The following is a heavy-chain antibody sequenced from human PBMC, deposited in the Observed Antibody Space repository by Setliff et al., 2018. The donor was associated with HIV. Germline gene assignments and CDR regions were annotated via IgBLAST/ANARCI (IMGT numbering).Heavy chain of an antibody. CDR1: GFTFSDYW. Sequence: GGSLRLSCTASGFTFSDYWMTWVRQAPGKGLELVANIKDDGSHKNYVGSVKGRFTISRDNARNSLYLQMHSLRADDTAVYYCARGSRYYGPGSPDHWGQGTLVTVSS. CDR2: IKDDGSHK. CDR3: ARGSRYYGPGSPDH. J-gene: IGHJ4*02. V-gene: IGHV3-7*01. D-gene: IGHD3-10*01.